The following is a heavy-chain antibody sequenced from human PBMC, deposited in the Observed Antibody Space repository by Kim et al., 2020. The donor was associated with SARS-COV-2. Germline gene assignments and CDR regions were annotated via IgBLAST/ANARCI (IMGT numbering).Heavy chain of an antibody. CDR3: AKDLRGYSGYVYYYYGMDV. CDR1: GFTFSSYG. CDR2: ISYDGSNK. V-gene: IGHV3-30*18. D-gene: IGHD5-12*01. J-gene: IGHJ6*02. Sequence: LSLTCAASGFTFSSYGMHWVRQAPGKGLEWVAVISYDGSNKYYADSVKGRFTISRDNSKNTLYLQMNSLRAEDTAVYYCAKDLRGYSGYVYYYYGMDVWGQGTTVTVSS.